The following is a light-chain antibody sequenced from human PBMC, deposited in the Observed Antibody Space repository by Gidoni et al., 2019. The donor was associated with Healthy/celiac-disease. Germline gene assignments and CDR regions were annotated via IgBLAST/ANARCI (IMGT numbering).Light chain of an antibody. CDR3: HQYRNWPSLT. V-gene: IGKV3-15*01. Sequence: EAVMTQSPAIVSVSPGDTATISCRASQAIKSNLAWYQQRPGQAPRLLIYGASTRATGIPARFSGSGSGTEFTLTISSLQFEDFAVYYCHQYRNWPSLTFGGGTKVDIK. J-gene: IGKJ4*01. CDR2: GAS. CDR1: QAIKSN.